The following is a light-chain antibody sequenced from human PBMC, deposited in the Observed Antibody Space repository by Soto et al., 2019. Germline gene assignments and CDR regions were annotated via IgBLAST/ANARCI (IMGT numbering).Light chain of an antibody. CDR1: QSVSSN. Sequence: EIVLTQSPGAQSVSPGERAALSCRASQSVSSNLAWYQQQHGQAPRLLIYGASSRATGIPDRFSGSGSGTDFTLTISRLEPEDFAVYYCQQYGNSPITFGQGTRLEIK. V-gene: IGKV3-20*01. CDR3: QQYGNSPIT. J-gene: IGKJ5*01. CDR2: GAS.